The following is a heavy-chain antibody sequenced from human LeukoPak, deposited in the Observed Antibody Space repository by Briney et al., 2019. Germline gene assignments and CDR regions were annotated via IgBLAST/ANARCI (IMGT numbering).Heavy chain of an antibody. V-gene: IGHV4-39*01. CDR2: IYYSGST. Sequence: PSETLSLTCTVSGGSLSSSSYYWGWVRQPPGTGLEWVGSIYYSGSTYYNPSLKSRVTISVDTSKNQFSLNLSSVTAADTAVYYCARAITMVRGVIITGFDYWGQGTLVTVSS. CDR1: GGSLSSSSYY. CDR3: ARAITMVRGVIITGFDY. D-gene: IGHD3-10*01. J-gene: IGHJ4*02.